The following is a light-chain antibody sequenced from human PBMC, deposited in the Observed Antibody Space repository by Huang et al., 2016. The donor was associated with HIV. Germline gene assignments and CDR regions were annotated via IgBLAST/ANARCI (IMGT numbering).Light chain of an antibody. CDR3: QQYYSTLT. Sequence: DIVMTQSPDSLAVSLGERATINCKSSQSVWSSSNNKNFLDWYQHKPGQPPKLLIYWASTRESGVPDRFSGSGSGTDFTLTISSLQAEDVAVYYCQQYYSTLTFGQGTKVEIK. CDR2: WAS. V-gene: IGKV4-1*01. CDR1: QSVWSSSNNKNF. J-gene: IGKJ1*01.